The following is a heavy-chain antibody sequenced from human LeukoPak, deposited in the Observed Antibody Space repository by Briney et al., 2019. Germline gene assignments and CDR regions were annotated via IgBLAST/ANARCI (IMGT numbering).Heavy chain of an antibody. CDR1: GFTFDTYA. CDR3: ARDRYSSGWYYFDY. Sequence: GGSLRLSCAASGFTFDTYAMSWVRQAPGKGLEWVSYISDRSDTIYYADSVKGRFTISRDNAKNSLYLQMNSLGAEDTAVYYCARDRYSSGWYYFDYWGQGTLVTVSS. D-gene: IGHD6-19*01. CDR2: ISDRSDTI. J-gene: IGHJ4*02. V-gene: IGHV3-48*04.